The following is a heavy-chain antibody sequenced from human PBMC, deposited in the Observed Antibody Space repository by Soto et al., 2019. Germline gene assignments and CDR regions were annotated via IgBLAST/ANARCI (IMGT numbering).Heavy chain of an antibody. D-gene: IGHD4-17*01. J-gene: IGHJ4*02. V-gene: IGHV1-18*01. CDR3: ARGTTVEPANY. CDR1: GYTFTSYG. Sequence: QVQLVQSGAEVKKPGASVKVSCKASGYTFTSYGISWVRQAPGQGLEWMGWISAYNGNTNYAQKLQGRGTITTDTSTSTAFMGRRSLGSADTAVYYCARGTTVEPANYWGQGTLVTVSS. CDR2: ISAYNGNT.